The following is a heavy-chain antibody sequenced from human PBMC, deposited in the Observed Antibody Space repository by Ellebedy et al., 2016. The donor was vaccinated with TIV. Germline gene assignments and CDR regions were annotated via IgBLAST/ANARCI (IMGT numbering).Heavy chain of an antibody. CDR1: GFPLTSHG. V-gene: IGHV1-18*04. Sequence: ASVKVSCKASGFPLTSHGITWVRQAPGQGLEWVGWISAYTGNTEFAQKVQGRVTLTTDSSTSTAYMELRSLRSDDTAVYYCARDMVQGMVARYLWFDYWGQGTLVTVSS. D-gene: IGHD3-10*01. CDR3: ARDMVQGMVARYLWFDY. CDR2: ISAYTGNT. J-gene: IGHJ4*02.